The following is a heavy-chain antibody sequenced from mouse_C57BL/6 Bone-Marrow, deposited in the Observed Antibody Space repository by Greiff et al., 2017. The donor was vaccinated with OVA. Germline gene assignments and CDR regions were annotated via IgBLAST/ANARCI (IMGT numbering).Heavy chain of an antibody. J-gene: IGHJ3*01. CDR3: TRDIGLRSPSWFAY. CDR2: ISSGGDYI. Sequence: EVQVVESGEGLVKPGGSLKLSCAASGFTFSSYAMSWVRQTPEKRLEWVAYISSGGDYIYYADTVKGRFTISRDNARNTLYLQMSSLKSEDTAMYYCTRDIGLRSPSWFAYWGQGTLVTVSA. D-gene: IGHD1-1*01. V-gene: IGHV5-9-1*02. CDR1: GFTFSSYA.